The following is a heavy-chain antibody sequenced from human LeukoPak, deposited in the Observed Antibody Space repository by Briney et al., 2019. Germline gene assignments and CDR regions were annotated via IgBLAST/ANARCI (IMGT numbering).Heavy chain of an antibody. CDR3: ASAGGGAIDGYNSYFDY. Sequence: GGSLRLSCAASGFTFSSYGMHWVRQAPGKGLEWVAFIRYDGSNKYYADSVKGRFTISRDNSKNTLYLQMNSLRAEDTAVYYCASAGGGAIDGYNSYFDYWGQGTLVTVSS. CDR1: GFTFSSYG. J-gene: IGHJ4*02. D-gene: IGHD5-24*01. CDR2: IRYDGSNK. V-gene: IGHV3-30*02.